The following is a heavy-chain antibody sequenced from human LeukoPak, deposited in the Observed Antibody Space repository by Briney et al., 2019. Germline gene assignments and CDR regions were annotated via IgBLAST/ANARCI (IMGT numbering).Heavy chain of an antibody. D-gene: IGHD3-10*02. CDR2: IKQDGREK. CDR1: GFTFTSYS. CDR3: GMFGGGALDY. V-gene: IGHV3-7*03. J-gene: IGHJ4*02. Sequence: PGGSLRLSCAASGFTFTSYSMSWVRQAPGKGLDWVANIKQDGREKYYVDSVQGRFTISRDNAKNSLYLQMNSLRAEDTAVYYCGMFGGGALDYWGQGTLVTVSS.